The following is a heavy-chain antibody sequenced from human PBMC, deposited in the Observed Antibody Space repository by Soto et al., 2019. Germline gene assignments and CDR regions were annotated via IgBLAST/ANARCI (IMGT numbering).Heavy chain of an antibody. CDR1: GFTITSSA. CDR2: IVVGSGNT. D-gene: IGHD1-1*01. CDR3: AAAQLGNFDY. Sequence: QMQLVQSGPEVKKPGTSVKVSCKASGFTITSSAMQWVRQARGQRLEWIGWIVVGSGNTNYAQKFQERVTITRDMSTSTAYMELSSLRSEDTAVYYCAAAQLGNFDYWGQGTLVTVSS. V-gene: IGHV1-58*02. J-gene: IGHJ4*02.